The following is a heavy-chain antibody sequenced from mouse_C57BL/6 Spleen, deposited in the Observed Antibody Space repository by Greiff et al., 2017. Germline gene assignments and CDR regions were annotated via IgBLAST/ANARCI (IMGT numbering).Heavy chain of an antibody. D-gene: IGHD1-1*01. CDR1: GYAFSSYW. CDR2: IYPGDGDT. J-gene: IGHJ4*01. V-gene: IGHV1-80*01. Sequence: VQLQQSGAELVKPGASVKISCKASGYAFSSYWMNWVKQRPGKGLEWIGQIYPGDGDTNYNGKFKGKATLTADKSSSTAYMQLSSLTSEDSAVYYCARGPNYGSSYDYYAMDDWGQGTSVTVSS. CDR3: ARGPNYGSSYDYYAMDD.